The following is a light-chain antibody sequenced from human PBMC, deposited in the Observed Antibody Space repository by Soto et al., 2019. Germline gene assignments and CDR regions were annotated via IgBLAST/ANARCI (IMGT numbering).Light chain of an antibody. CDR1: QSVSSTY. J-gene: IGKJ5*01. V-gene: IGKV3-20*01. Sequence: EIALTQSPGTLSLSPGERATLSCRASQSVSSTYLAWYQQKPGQAPRLLIYGASSRATGIPDRFSGSGSGTDFTLTISRLEPEDFAVYYCQQYGSSPSTFGQGTQLDIK. CDR3: QQYGSSPST. CDR2: GAS.